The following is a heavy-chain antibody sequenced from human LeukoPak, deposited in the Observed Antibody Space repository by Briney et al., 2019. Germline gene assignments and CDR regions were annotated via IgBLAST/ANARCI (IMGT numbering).Heavy chain of an antibody. D-gene: IGHD3-22*01. CDR1: GGSISNYY. Sequence: SETLSLTCTVSGGSISNYYWSWIRQPPGKGLEWIGYIYYSGSTNYNPSLKSRVTISVDTSKNQFSLKLSSVTAADTAVYYCAREDYYDSSGYYSPFDYWGQGTLVTVSS. CDR3: AREDYYDSSGYYSPFDY. J-gene: IGHJ4*02. CDR2: IYYSGST. V-gene: IGHV4-59*01.